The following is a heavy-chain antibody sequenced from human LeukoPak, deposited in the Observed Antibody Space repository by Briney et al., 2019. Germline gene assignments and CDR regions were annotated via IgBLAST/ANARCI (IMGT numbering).Heavy chain of an antibody. D-gene: IGHD3-3*01. CDR1: GGSISSYY. J-gene: IGHJ4*02. Sequence: SETLSLTCTVSGGSISSYYWSWIRQPPGKGLEWIGYIYYSGRTNYNPSLKSRVTMSADTSKNQFSLRLSSVTAADTAVYYCGRMEYYFDYWGQGTLVTVSS. CDR2: IYYSGRT. CDR3: GRMEYYFDY. V-gene: IGHV4-59*01.